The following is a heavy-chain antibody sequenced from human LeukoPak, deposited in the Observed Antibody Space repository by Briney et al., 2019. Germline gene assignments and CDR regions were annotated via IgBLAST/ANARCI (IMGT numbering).Heavy chain of an antibody. Sequence: SETLSLTCSVSGASISSGSNYWGWIRQPPGKTLEWIGSIYSSGSTYYNPSLKSRVIIIIDTPKNHFSLTLSSVTAADTAVYYCARHSIVGATYVDYWGQGTLVTVSS. CDR3: ARHSIVGATYVDY. CDR2: IYSSGST. CDR1: GASISSGSNY. V-gene: IGHV4-39*01. D-gene: IGHD1-26*01. J-gene: IGHJ4*02.